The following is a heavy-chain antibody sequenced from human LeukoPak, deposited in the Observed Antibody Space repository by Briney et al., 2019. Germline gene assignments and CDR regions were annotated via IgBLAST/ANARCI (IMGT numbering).Heavy chain of an antibody. CDR1: GGSISSYY. D-gene: IGHD5-24*01. CDR3: ARVGIEMASIDY. CDR2: IYYSGST. V-gene: IGHV4-59*01. Sequence: AETLSLTCTVSGGSISSYYWSWIRQPPGKGLEWIGYIYYSGSTNYNPSLKSRVTISVDTSKNQFSLKLGSVTAADTAVYYCARVGIEMASIDYWGQGTLVTVSS. J-gene: IGHJ4*02.